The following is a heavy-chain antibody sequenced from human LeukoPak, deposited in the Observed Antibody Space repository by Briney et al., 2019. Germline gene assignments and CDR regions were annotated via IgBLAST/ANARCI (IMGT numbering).Heavy chain of an antibody. Sequence: ASVKVSCKSSGYTFTNYYIHWVRQAPGQGLEWMGIINPSGGTTNYAQKFQGRVTMTRDTSTSTAYMELRSLRSDDTAVYYCARGPGIVGATVYYYYYGMDVWGQGTTVTVSS. V-gene: IGHV1-46*01. CDR1: GYTFTNYY. CDR2: INPSGGTT. CDR3: ARGPGIVGATVYYYYYGMDV. J-gene: IGHJ6*02. D-gene: IGHD1-26*01.